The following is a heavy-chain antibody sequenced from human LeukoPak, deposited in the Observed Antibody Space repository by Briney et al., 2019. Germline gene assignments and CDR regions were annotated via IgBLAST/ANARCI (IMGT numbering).Heavy chain of an antibody. V-gene: IGHV3-23*01. CDR2: IIDGGNSI. J-gene: IGHJ4*02. D-gene: IGHD1-26*01. CDR3: AKDPIFSGSYGVFDY. Sequence: GGSLRLSCAASGFTFSSCAMSWVRQAPGKGLEWVSTIIDGGNSIYYADSAEGRFTISRDNSKNTLYLQMNSLRAGDTAVYYCAKDPIFSGSYGVFDYWGLGTLVTVSS. CDR1: GFTFSSCA.